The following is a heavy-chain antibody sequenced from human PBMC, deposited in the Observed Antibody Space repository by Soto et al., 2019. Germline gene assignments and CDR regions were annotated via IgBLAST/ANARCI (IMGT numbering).Heavy chain of an antibody. D-gene: IGHD1-1*01. V-gene: IGHV3-15*01. CDR2: IKSDAYGGAI. CDR3: TTAKGRLEPPTNDF. Sequence: EVQLVESGGGLVKPGGSPRLSCAGSGFTFSNAWMSWVRRAPGKGLEWVGRIKSDAYGGAIDYAAPVKGRFTISRDDSKNTLFLQMSNLRAEDGAVYSCTTAKGRLEPPTNDFWGQGTPVIVSS. CDR1: GFTFSNAW. J-gene: IGHJ4*02.